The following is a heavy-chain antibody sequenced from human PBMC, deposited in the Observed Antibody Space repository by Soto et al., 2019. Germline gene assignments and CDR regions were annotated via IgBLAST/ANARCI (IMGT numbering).Heavy chain of an antibody. CDR1: GGPFSSYA. J-gene: IGHJ4*02. CDR3: AREYYYDSSGYYHDF. CDR2: IIPIFGTA. V-gene: IGHV1-69*13. Sequence: SVKVSCKASGGPFSSYAISWVRQAPGQGLEWMGGIIPIFGTANYAQKFQGRVTITADESTSTAYMELSSLRSEDTAVYYCAREYYYDSSGYYHDFWGQGTLVTVSS. D-gene: IGHD3-22*01.